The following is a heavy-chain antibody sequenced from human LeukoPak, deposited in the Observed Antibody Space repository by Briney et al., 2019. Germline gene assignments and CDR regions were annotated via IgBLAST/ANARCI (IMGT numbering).Heavy chain of an antibody. CDR1: GFTFSSSA. Sequence: GGALRLSCADSGFTFSSSAMSWVRQAPGKGLEWVSAISGSGGSTYYADSVKGRFTISRDNSKNTLYLQMNSLRAEDTAVYYCAKDHPAVAAYYYYGMDVWGQGTTVTVSS. J-gene: IGHJ6*02. V-gene: IGHV3-23*01. CDR2: ISGSGGST. CDR3: AKDHPAVAAYYYYGMDV. D-gene: IGHD6-19*01.